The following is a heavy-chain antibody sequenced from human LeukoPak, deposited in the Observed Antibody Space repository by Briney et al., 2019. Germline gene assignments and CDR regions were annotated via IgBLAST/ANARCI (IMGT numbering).Heavy chain of an antibody. D-gene: IGHD1-26*01. CDR1: GYTFTGYY. V-gene: IGHV1-2*02. J-gene: IGHJ4*02. CDR3: ARLPLIVGAVFDY. Sequence: ASVKVSCKASGYTFTGYYMHWVRQAPGQGLEWMGWINPNSGGTNYAQKFQGRVTMTRDTSISTAYMELSRLRSDDTAVYYCARLPLIVGAVFDYWGQGTLVTVSS. CDR2: INPNSGGT.